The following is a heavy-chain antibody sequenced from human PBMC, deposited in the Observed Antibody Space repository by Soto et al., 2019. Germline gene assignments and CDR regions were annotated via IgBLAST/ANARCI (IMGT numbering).Heavy chain of an antibody. V-gene: IGHV1-2*04. CDR3: ARNNPEYSSSWSASVGMDV. CDR1: GYTFTGYY. Sequence: QVQLVQSGAEVKKPGASVKVSCKASGYTFTGYYMHWVRQAPGQGLEWMGWINPNSGGTNYAQKFQGWVTMTRDTSISTAYMELSRLRSDDTAVYYCARNNPEYSSSWSASVGMDVWGQGTTVTVSS. CDR2: INPNSGGT. D-gene: IGHD6-13*01. J-gene: IGHJ6*02.